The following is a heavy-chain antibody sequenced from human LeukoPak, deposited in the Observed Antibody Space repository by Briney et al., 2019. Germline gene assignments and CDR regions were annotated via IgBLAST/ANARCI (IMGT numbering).Heavy chain of an antibody. D-gene: IGHD6-19*01. CDR2: IGAAGDT. CDR1: GFTFSSYD. Sequence: GGSLRLSCAASGFTFSSYDMHWVRQATGKGLEWVSAIGAAGDTYYPGSVKGRFTISRENAKDSLYFQMTSLRAGDTAVYYCARGRLAVAGTSFTEMDVWGKGTTVTVSS. J-gene: IGHJ6*04. CDR3: ARGRLAVAGTSFTEMDV. V-gene: IGHV3-13*01.